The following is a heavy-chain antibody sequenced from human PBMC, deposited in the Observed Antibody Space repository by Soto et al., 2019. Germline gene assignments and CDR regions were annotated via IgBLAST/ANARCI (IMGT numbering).Heavy chain of an antibody. Sequence: AASVKVSCKASGYTFTSYGISWVRQAPGQGLEWMGWIGAYNGNTNYEKNLRGRATMPTNPPASKAYVELGSLSSDDTAVFYWAREYYYGWGPWYGGRGPLVTVSS. CDR3: AREYYYGWGPWY. V-gene: IGHV1-18*01. J-gene: IGHJ4*02. D-gene: IGHD3-10*01. CDR2: IGAYNGNT. CDR1: GYTFTSYG.